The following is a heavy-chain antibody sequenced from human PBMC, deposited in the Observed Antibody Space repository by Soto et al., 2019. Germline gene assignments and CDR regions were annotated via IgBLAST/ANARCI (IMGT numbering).Heavy chain of an antibody. J-gene: IGHJ4*01. CDR3: STWVDYRDVAGFDL. V-gene: IGHV1-2*04. CDR1: GYSFTDYK. D-gene: IGHD4-17*01. Sequence: QGQLLQSGAEVKKPGASVKVSCKTSGYSFTDYKLHWVRQAPGQGLEWMGWVDPNGGGSNSAQKFQGSVTMTWDTFITTAYLDLTRLTTNVTATYCCSTWVDYRDVAGFDLWGQGTLVTVSS. CDR2: VDPNGGGS.